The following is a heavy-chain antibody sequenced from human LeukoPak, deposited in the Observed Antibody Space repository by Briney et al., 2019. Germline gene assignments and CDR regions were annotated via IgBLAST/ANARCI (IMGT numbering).Heavy chain of an antibody. D-gene: IGHD3-22*01. CDR3: ARDLGYYDSSGYYRGYFDY. CDR1: GFTFSDYY. CDR2: ISSSGSTI. J-gene: IGHJ4*02. V-gene: IGHV3-11*01. Sequence: GGSLRLSCAASGFTFSDYYMSWIRQAPGKGLEWVSYISSSGSTIYYADSVKGRFTISRDNAKNSLYLQMNSLRAEDTAVYYCARDLGYYDSSGYYRGYFDYWGQGTLVTVSS.